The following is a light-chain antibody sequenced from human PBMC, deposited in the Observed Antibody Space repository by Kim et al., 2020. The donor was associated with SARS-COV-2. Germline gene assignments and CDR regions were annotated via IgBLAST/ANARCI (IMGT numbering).Light chain of an antibody. CDR2: GAS. Sequence: EILLTQSPATLSLSPGERATLSCRANQRISSNYLAWYQHKPGQAPRLLIHGASNRATGIPDRFSGSGSGTDFTLTISRLESEDFAVYYCHQYNRSPYSLGQGTKLEI. J-gene: IGKJ2*03. V-gene: IGKV3-20*01. CDR3: HQYNRSPYS. CDR1: QRISSNY.